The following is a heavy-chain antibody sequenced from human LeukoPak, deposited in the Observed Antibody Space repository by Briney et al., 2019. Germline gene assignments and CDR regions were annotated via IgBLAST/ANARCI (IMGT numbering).Heavy chain of an antibody. CDR2: IWYDGGNR. CDR1: GFNFINYA. CDR3: AREADCTDGSCYRGAFDI. J-gene: IGHJ3*02. D-gene: IGHD2-15*01. V-gene: IGHV3-33*01. Sequence: QPGGSLRLSCVASGFNFINYAMHWVRQAPGKGLEWVAVIWYDGGNRYYADSVKGRFTISRDTSEDTLFLQMNSLRAEDTAVYYCAREADCTDGSCYRGAFDIWGQGTMITVSS.